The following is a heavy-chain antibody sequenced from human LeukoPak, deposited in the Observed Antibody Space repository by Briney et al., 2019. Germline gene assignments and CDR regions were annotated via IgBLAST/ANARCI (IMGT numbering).Heavy chain of an antibody. Sequence: PGGSLRLSCAASGFTFRSSAMHWVRQAPGKGLEWVAVISYDGSNKYYADSVKGRFTISRDNSKNTLYLQMNSLGAEDTAVYYCAKSGDCSCFDYWGQGTLVSVSS. CDR1: GFTFRSSA. D-gene: IGHD2-21*02. V-gene: IGHV3-30*18. J-gene: IGHJ4*02. CDR3: AKSGDCSCFDY. CDR2: ISYDGSNK.